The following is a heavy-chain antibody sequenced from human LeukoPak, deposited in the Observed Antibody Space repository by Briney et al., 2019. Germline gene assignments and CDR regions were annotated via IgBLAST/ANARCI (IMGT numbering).Heavy chain of an antibody. D-gene: IGHD4-17*01. CDR3: AKDRSDYGDYYDY. CDR1: GGSISSYY. J-gene: IGHJ4*02. CDR2: IYYSGST. Sequence: SETLSLTCTVSGGSISSYYWSWIRQPPGKGLEWIGYIYYSGSTNYNPSLKSRVTISVDTSKNQFSLKLSSVTAADTAVYYCAKDRSDYGDYYDYWGQGTLVTVSS. V-gene: IGHV4-59*01.